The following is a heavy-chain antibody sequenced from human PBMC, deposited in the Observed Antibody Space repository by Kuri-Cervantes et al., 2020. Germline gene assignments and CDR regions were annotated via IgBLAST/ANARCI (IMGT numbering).Heavy chain of an antibody. J-gene: IGHJ4*02. CDR1: GFTFSSYS. CDR3: ARETTRGGDCYLFDY. CDR2: ISSSSSYI. V-gene: IGHV3-21*01. Sequence: ETLSLTCAASGFTFSSYSMNWVRQAPGKGLEWVSSISSSSSYIYYADSVKGRFTISRDNAKNSLYLQMNSLRAEDTAVYYCARETTRGGDCYLFDYWGQGTLVTVSS. D-gene: IGHD2-21*01.